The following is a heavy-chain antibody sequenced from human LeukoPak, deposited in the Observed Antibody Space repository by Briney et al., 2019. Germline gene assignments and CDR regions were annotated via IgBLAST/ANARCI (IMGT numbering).Heavy chain of an antibody. J-gene: IGHJ4*02. Sequence: GGSLRLSCAASGFTFDDYAMHWVRQAPGKGLEWVSGISWNSGTIGYADSVKGRFTISRGNAKNSLYLQMNSLRAEDTALYYCAKDVFTMVRGVLEYWGQGTLVTVSS. CDR2: ISWNSGTI. CDR3: AKDVFTMVRGVLEY. V-gene: IGHV3-9*01. CDR1: GFTFDDYA. D-gene: IGHD3-10*01.